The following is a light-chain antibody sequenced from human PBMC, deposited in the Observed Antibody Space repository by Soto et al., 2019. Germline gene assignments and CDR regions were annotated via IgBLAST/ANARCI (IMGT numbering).Light chain of an antibody. V-gene: IGKV1-5*03. CDR1: QSISSW. CDR2: KAS. CDR3: QQYNSYPWT. J-gene: IGKJ1*01. Sequence: DIQMTQSPSTLSASVGDRVTITCRASQSISSWLAWYQQKPGKAPKLLIYKASSLESGVPSRFSGSGYGTEFTLTISSLQPDDFATYYCQQYNSYPWTFGQGNKVEIK.